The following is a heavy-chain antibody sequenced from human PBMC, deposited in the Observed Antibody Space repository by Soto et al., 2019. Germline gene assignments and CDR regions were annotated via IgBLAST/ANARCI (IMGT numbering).Heavy chain of an antibody. CDR1: GYTFSNAW. J-gene: IGHJ6*04. D-gene: IGHD6-13*01. CDR3: TTDLPTWQQVSWDIPEGGYG. V-gene: IGHV3-15*01. CDR2: IKSKADVGTT. Sequence: PEGSLRLSCAASGYTFSNAWMSWVRQAPGKGLEWVGRIKSKADVGTTDYAAPVKGRFTISRDDSKNTLYVQMNSLKTEDTAVYDCTTDLPTWQQVSWDIPEGGYGWGKGTTVAVSS.